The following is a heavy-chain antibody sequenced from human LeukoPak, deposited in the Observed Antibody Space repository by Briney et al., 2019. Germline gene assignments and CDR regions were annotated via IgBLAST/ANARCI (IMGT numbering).Heavy chain of an antibody. CDR2: INHSGNT. CDR1: GVSFSGYY. J-gene: IGHJ3*02. CDR3: ARVSPNAFDI. Sequence: SETLSLTCAVYGVSFSGYYWSWIRQPPGKGLEWIGEINHSGNTNYNPSLKSRVTISVDTSKNQFSLKLSSVTAADTAVYYCARVSPNAFDIWGQGTMVTVSS. V-gene: IGHV4-34*01.